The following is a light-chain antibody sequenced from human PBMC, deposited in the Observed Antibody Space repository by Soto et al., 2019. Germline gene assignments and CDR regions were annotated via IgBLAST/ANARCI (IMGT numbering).Light chain of an antibody. J-gene: IGLJ1*01. CDR2: EGI. CDR3: CSYAGSGTDNYV. CDR1: SSAIGTYNL. Sequence: QSALTQPASVSGSPGQSITISCTGTSSAIGTYNLVSWYKHYPGKAPKLMIYEGIKRPSGVSNRFSGSKSGNTAFLTISGLQAEDEADYYCCSYAGSGTDNYVFGSGTKLTVL. V-gene: IGLV2-23*01.